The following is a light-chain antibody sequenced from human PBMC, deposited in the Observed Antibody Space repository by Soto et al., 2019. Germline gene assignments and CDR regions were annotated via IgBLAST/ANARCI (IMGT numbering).Light chain of an antibody. CDR1: RSDVGGYNS. CDR2: EVS. V-gene: IGLV2-14*01. Sequence: QSALTQPASVSGSPGQSITISCTGTRSDVGGYNSVCWHQQHPGKAPKLIIYEVSNRPSGISDRFSASKSGNTASLTISGLHADDEADYYCSSFTTTNTWVFGGGTKLTVL. CDR3: SSFTTTNTWV. J-gene: IGLJ3*02.